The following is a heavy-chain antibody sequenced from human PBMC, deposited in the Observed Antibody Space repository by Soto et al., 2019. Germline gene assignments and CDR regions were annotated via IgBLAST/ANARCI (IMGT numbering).Heavy chain of an antibody. Sequence: QVQLQQWGAGLLKPSETLSLTCDVYDGSFSGYYWSWVRQPPGKGLDWIGEINHGGSTNYNPSLKSRVTMSVDTSKNQFSLKLSSVTAADTAMYYCARGAWLELWGQGTLVTVSS. D-gene: IGHD1-7*01. J-gene: IGHJ4*02. CDR2: INHGGST. CDR3: ARGAWLEL. CDR1: DGSFSGYY. V-gene: IGHV4-34*01.